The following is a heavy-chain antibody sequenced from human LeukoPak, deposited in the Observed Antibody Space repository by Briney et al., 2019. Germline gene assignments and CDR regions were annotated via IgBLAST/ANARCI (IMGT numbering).Heavy chain of an antibody. J-gene: IGHJ4*02. CDR2: ISSSSSYM. D-gene: IGHD3-22*01. Sequence: PGGSLRLSCAASGFTFSNYAMHWVRQAPGKGLEWVSSISSSSSYMYYAGSMRGRFTISRDSAQNSLYLQMNGLKAEDTAVYYCARDSGLLPIVTYYFDSWGQGTLVTVSS. CDR1: GFTFSNYA. CDR3: ARDSGLLPIVTYYFDS. V-gene: IGHV3-21*01.